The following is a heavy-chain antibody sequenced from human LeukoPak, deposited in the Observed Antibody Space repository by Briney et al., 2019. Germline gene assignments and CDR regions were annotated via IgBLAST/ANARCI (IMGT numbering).Heavy chain of an antibody. D-gene: IGHD2-15*01. Sequence: GGSLRLSCTASGFTFGDYAMSWIRQAPGKGLEWVSYISSSGTTIYYADSVKGRFTISRDNAKNSLYLQMNNLRAEDTAVYYCARDNVVVVAATFDYWGQGTLVTVSS. J-gene: IGHJ4*02. CDR2: ISSSGTTI. V-gene: IGHV3-11*01. CDR3: ARDNVVVVAATFDY. CDR1: GFTFGDYA.